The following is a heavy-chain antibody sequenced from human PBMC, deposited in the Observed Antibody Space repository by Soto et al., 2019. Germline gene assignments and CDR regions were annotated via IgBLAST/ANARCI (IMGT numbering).Heavy chain of an antibody. V-gene: IGHV4-59*01. CDR1: GGSISSYY. J-gene: IGHJ4*02. CDR2: IYYSGST. Sequence: SETLSLTCTVSGGSISSYYWSWIRQPPGKGLGWIGYIYYSGSTNYNPSLKSRVTISVDTSKNQFSLKLSSVTAADTAVYYCARSGDYYDSSGYFDEFDYWGQGTLVTVSS. D-gene: IGHD3-22*01. CDR3: ARSGDYYDSSGYFDEFDY.